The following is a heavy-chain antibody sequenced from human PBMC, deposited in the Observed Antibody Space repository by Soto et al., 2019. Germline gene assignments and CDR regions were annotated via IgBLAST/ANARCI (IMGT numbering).Heavy chain of an antibody. CDR3: ARDKLDTAMVSYYYYGMDV. CDR2: IYYSGST. J-gene: IGHJ6*02. V-gene: IGHV4-59*01. CDR1: GGSISSYY. Sequence: QVQLQESGPGLVKPSETLSLTYTVSGGSISSYYWSWIRQPPGKGLEWIGYIYYSGSTNYNPSLKSRVTISVDTSKNQFSLKLSSVTAADTAVYYCARDKLDTAMVSYYYYGMDVWGQGTTVTVSS. D-gene: IGHD5-18*01.